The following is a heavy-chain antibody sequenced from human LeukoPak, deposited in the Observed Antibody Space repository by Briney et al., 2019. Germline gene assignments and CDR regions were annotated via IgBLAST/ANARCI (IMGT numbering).Heavy chain of an antibody. V-gene: IGHV4-38-2*01. CDR3: ARQADVPSSIGYFDF. Sequence: TSETLSLTCAVSDYSISNAYYWGWIRQPPGKGLDWIESISHGGSTHYNASLKSRVTISLETSKNQFSLRLSSVTAADTAVYYCARQADVPSSIGYFDFWGQGAPVTVSS. D-gene: IGHD2/OR15-2a*01. CDR1: DYSISNAYY. CDR2: ISHGGST. J-gene: IGHJ4*02.